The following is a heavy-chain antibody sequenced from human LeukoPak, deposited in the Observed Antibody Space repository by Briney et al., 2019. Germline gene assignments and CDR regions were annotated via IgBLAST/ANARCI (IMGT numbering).Heavy chain of an antibody. J-gene: IGHJ4*02. CDR1: GFTFSSYG. Sequence: GRSLRLSCAASGFTFSSYGMHWVRQAPGKGLERVAVISYDGSNKYYADSVKGRFTISRDNSKNTLYLQMNSLRAEDTAVYYCAKDGAYVWGSYRYTGPHYFDYWGQGTLVTVSS. CDR3: AKDGAYVWGSYRYTGPHYFDY. CDR2: ISYDGSNK. D-gene: IGHD3-16*02. V-gene: IGHV3-30*18.